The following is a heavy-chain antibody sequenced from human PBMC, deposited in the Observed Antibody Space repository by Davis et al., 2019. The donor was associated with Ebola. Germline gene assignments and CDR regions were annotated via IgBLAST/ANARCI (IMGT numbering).Heavy chain of an antibody. D-gene: IGHD4-17*01. V-gene: IGHV4-39*07. J-gene: IGHJ6*02. CDR3: ARVGTVTTKYYGMDV. Sequence: PSETLSLTCTVSGGSISSSSYYWGWIRQPPGKGLEWIGSIYYSGSTYYNPSLKSRVTISVDTSKNQFSLKLSSVTAADTAVYYCARVGTVTTKYYGMDVWGQGTTVTVSS. CDR1: GGSISSSSYY. CDR2: IYYSGST.